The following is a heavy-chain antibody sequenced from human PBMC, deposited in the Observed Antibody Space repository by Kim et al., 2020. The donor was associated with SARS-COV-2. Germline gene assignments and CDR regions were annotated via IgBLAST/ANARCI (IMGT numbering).Heavy chain of an antibody. D-gene: IGHD3-10*01. J-gene: IGHJ4*02. Sequence: GGSLRLSCAASGFTFSSYGMHWVRQAPGKGLEWVAVISYDGSNKYYADSVKGRFTISRDNSKNTLYLQMNSLRAEDTAVYYCAKVVVRGVIIPVLDYWGQGTLVTVSS. CDR2: ISYDGSNK. CDR1: GFTFSSYG. CDR3: AKVVVRGVIIPVLDY. V-gene: IGHV3-30*18.